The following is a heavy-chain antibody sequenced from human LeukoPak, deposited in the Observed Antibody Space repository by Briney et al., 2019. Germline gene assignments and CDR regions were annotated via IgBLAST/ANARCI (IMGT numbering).Heavy chain of an antibody. CDR3: AKGVTTGLDWFDP. V-gene: IGHV4-59*01. CDR1: GVSISSYY. J-gene: IGHJ5*02. Sequence: SETLPLTCTVSGVSISSYYWNWIRQSPGKGLEWIGCISYSGNTNYNPSLKSRVTISVDTSKNQFSLKMTSVTAADTAVYYCAKGVTTGLDWFDPWGQGTLVTVSS. D-gene: IGHD2-21*02. CDR2: ISYSGNT.